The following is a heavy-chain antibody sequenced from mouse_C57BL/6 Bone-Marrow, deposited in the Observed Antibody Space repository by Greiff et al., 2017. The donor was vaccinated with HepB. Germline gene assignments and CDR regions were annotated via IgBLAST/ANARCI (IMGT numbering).Heavy chain of an antibody. J-gene: IGHJ1*03. CDR2: IYPGSGNT. Sequence: VQLVESGAELVRPGASVKLSCKASGYTFTDYYINWVKQRPGQGLEWIARIYPGSGNTYYNEKFKGKATLTAEKSSSTAYMQLSSLTSEDSAVYFCARDGINYYGSSLYWYFDVWGTGTTVTVSS. V-gene: IGHV1-76*01. D-gene: IGHD1-1*01. CDR3: ARDGINYYGSSLYWYFDV. CDR1: GYTFTDYY.